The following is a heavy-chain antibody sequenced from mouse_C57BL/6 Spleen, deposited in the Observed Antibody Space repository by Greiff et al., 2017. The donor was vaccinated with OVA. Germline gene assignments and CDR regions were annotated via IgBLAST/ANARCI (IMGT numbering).Heavy chain of an antibody. CDR2: ISSGGSYT. J-gene: IGHJ3*01. V-gene: IGHV5-6*01. CDR3: AGHLGAN. CDR1: GFTFSSYG. Sequence: EVMLVESGGDLVKPGGSLKLSCAASGFTFSSYGMSWVRQTPDKRLEWVATISSGGSYTKYPDSVKGRFTISRDNAKNTLYLQMSSLKSEDTAMYYCAGHLGANGGQGTLVTV.